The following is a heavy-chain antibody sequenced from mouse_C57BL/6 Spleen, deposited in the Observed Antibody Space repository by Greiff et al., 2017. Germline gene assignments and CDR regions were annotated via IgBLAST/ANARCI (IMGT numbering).Heavy chain of an antibody. V-gene: IGHV1-55*01. CDR3: ARDYGNDEGFDY. J-gene: IGHJ2*01. CDR1: GYTFTSYW. Sequence: QVQLQQSGAELVKPGASVKMSCKASGYTFTSYWITWVKQRPGQGLEWIGDIYPGSGSTNYNEKFKSKATLTVDTSSSTAYMQLSSLTSEDSAVYYCARDYGNDEGFDYWGQGTTLTVSS. D-gene: IGHD2-14*01. CDR2: IYPGSGST.